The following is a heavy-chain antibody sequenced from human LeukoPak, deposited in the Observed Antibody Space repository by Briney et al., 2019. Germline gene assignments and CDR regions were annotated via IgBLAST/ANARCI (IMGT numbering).Heavy chain of an antibody. CDR1: GFTFSSYA. CDR2: ISGSGGST. CDR3: ANRPNYYDSSGYYDY. Sequence: GGSLRLSCAASGFTFSSYAMSWVRQAPGKGLEWVSAISGSGGSTYYADSVKGRFTISSDNSKNTLYLQMNSLRAEDTAVYYCANRPNYYDSSGYYDYWGQGTLVTVSS. J-gene: IGHJ4*02. V-gene: IGHV3-23*01. D-gene: IGHD3-22*01.